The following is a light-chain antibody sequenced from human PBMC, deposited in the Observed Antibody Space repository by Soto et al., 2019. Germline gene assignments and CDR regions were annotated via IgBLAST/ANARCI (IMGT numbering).Light chain of an antibody. CDR3: TSYTSSRTWV. V-gene: IGLV2-18*02. CDR1: SSDVGSYNR. CDR2: EVT. Sequence: QSALTQPPSVSGSPGQSVTISCTGTSSDVGSYNRVSWYRQPPVTAPKLMIYEVTNRPSGVPNRFSASKSGNTASLTISGLQAEDEADYYCTSYTSSRTWVFGGGTKLTVL. J-gene: IGLJ3*02.